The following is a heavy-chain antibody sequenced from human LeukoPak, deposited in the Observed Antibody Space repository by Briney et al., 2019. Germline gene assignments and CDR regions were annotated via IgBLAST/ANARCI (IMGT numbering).Heavy chain of an antibody. V-gene: IGHV5-51*01. CDR3: ARRLLISASNWKYNWFDP. CDR2: IYPGDSDV. D-gene: IGHD1-1*01. J-gene: IGHJ5*02. CDR1: GYIFPSHW. Sequence: GESLKISCQTSGYIFPSHWIAWVRQIPGKGLEWMGIIYPGDSDVRYNPSFQGQVTISVDKTVKTAYLQWSSLRASDTARYYCARRLLISASNWKYNWFDPWGQGTLVTVSS.